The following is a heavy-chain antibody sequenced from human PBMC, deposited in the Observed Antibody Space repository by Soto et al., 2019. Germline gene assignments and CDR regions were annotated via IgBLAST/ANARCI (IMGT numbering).Heavy chain of an antibody. D-gene: IGHD3-9*01. CDR1: GYSLTELS. CDR2: FYPEDGKT. J-gene: IGHJ4*02. CDR3: ATITLYFDWLFYY. Sequence: QVQLVQSGAEVKKPGASVKVSCKVSGYSLTELSIHWVRQAPGKGLEWMGGFYPEDGKTIYARKFQGRVTMTEDTSTATAYMELSSLRSEDTAVYYWATITLYFDWLFYYWGQGTLVTVSP. V-gene: IGHV1-24*01.